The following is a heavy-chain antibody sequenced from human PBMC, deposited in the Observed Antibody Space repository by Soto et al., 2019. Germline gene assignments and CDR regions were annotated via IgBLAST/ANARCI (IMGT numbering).Heavy chain of an antibody. CDR2: ISANNGNT. D-gene: IGHD2-2*01. J-gene: IGHJ6*03. CDR3: ARGPDIVVLPAAIPPSGEYYFYMDV. V-gene: IGHV1-18*01. Sequence: ASVKVSCKASGYTFTSYSITWVRQAPGQGLEWMGWISANNGNTNSAQKLQGRVTMTTDTSTRTVYMELRSLTSDDTAVYYCARGPDIVVLPAAIPPSGEYYFYMDVWGKGTTVTVSS. CDR1: GYTFTSYS.